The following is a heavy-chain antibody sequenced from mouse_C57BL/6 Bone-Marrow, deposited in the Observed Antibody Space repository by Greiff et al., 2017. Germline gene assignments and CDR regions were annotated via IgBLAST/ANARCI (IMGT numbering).Heavy chain of an antibody. D-gene: IGHD1-1*01. CDR2: ISSGGSYT. CDR3: ARREVVPYYLDY. Sequence: EVQLVESGGDLVKPGGSLKLSCAASGFTFSSYGMSWVRQTPDKRLEWVATISSGGSYTYYPDSVKGRFTISRDNAKNTLYLHMSSLKSEDTAMYYCARREVVPYYLDYWGEGTTLTVSS. CDR1: GFTFSSYG. V-gene: IGHV5-6*01. J-gene: IGHJ2*01.